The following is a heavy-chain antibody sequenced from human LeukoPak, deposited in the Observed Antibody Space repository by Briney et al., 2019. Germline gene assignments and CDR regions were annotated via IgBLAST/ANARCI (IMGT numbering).Heavy chain of an antibody. CDR1: GFTFSSHS. Sequence: GGSLRLSCAASGFTFSSHSMNWVRQAPGKGLEWVSSISSSSSYIYYADSVKGRFTISRDNAKNSLYLQMNSLRAEDTAVYYCARGVGGWYDPRAFDIWGQGTMVTVSS. CDR2: ISSSSSYI. V-gene: IGHV3-21*01. D-gene: IGHD6-19*01. CDR3: ARGVGGWYDPRAFDI. J-gene: IGHJ3*02.